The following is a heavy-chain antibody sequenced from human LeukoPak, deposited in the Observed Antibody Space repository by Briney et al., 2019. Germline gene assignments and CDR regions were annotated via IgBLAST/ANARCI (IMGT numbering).Heavy chain of an antibody. CDR2: INPNSGGT. V-gene: IGHV1-2*02. CDR3: ASTLGYSGYGWAVFDP. D-gene: IGHD5-12*01. Sequence: GASVKVSCKASGYTFTGYYMHWVRQAPGQGLEWMGWINPNSGGTNYAQKFQGRVTMARDTSISTAYMELSRLRSDDTAVYYCASTLGYSGYGWAVFDPWGQGTLVTVSS. J-gene: IGHJ5*02. CDR1: GYTFTGYY.